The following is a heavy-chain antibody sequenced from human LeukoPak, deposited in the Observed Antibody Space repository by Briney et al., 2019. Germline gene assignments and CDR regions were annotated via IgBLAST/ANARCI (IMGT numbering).Heavy chain of an antibody. CDR3: ARGNDYWSGYIDY. CDR2: VKNDGSST. J-gene: IGHJ4*02. CDR1: GFAFSSHW. Sequence: PGGSLRLSCAASGFAFSSHWMHWVRQAPGKGLVGVSHVKNDGSSTNSAASGRGRFTISRDHAKNTLYLQISSLRAEDTAVYYCARGNDYWSGYIDYWGEGTLVTVSS. D-gene: IGHD3-3*01. V-gene: IGHV3-74*01.